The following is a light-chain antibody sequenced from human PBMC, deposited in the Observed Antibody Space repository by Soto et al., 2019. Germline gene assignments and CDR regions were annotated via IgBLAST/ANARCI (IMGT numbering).Light chain of an antibody. CDR1: SSDVGGYNY. V-gene: IGLV2-14*03. J-gene: IGLJ2*01. CDR2: DVT. Sequence: QSVLTQPASVSGSPGQSITISCTGTSSDVGGYNYVSWYQHHPGKAPKLMIYDVTNRPSGVSNRFSGSKSGNTASLTISGLQVEDEADYYCSSYTSSSTHVVFGGGTKLTVL. CDR3: SSYTSSSTHVV.